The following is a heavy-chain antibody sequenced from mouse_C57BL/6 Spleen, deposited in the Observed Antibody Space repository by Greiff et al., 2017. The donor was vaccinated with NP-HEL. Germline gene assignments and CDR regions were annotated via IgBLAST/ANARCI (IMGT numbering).Heavy chain of an antibody. Sequence: QVQLKESGAELVKPGASVKISCKASGYAFSSYWMNWVKQRPGKGLEWIGQIYPGDGDTNYNGKFKGKATLTADKSSSTAYMQLSSLTSEDSAVYFCASMVTTEYFDVWGTGTTVTVSS. J-gene: IGHJ1*03. CDR3: ASMVTTEYFDV. V-gene: IGHV1-80*01. D-gene: IGHD2-2*01. CDR1: GYAFSSYW. CDR2: IYPGDGDT.